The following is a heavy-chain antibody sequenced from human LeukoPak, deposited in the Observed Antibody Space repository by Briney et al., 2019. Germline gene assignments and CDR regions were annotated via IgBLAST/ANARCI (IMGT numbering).Heavy chain of an antibody. CDR2: IYYSGST. V-gene: IGHV4-59*11. CDR1: GGSISSHY. J-gene: IGHJ5*02. CDR3: ARVPPIYDSSGFQMGWFDP. Sequence: SETLSLTCTVSGGSISSHYWSWIRQPPGKGLEWIGYIYYSGSTNYNPSLKSRVTISVDTSKNQFSLKLSSVTAADTAVYYCARVPPIYDSSGFQMGWFDPWGQGTLVTVSS. D-gene: IGHD3-22*01.